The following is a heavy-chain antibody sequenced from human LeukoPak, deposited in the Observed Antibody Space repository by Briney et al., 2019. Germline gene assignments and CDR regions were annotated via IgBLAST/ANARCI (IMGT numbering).Heavy chain of an antibody. CDR2: ISSSGSTI. Sequence: PGESLRLSCAASGFTFSSYEMNWVRQAPGKGLEWVSYISSSGSTIYYPYLEKGRLTISSDNANNSPHLQMNILSADATAVYYCAREDTMVRGGQYYYYYYMDVWGKGNTVTVSS. CDR1: GFTFSSYE. V-gene: IGHV3-48*03. D-gene: IGHD3-10*01. J-gene: IGHJ6*03. CDR3: AREDTMVRGGQYYYYYYMDV.